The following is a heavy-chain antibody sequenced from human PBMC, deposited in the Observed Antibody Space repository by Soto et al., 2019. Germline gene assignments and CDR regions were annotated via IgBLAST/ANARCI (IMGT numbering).Heavy chain of an antibody. CDR3: ARSGQPRSYYYYYYGMDV. V-gene: IGHV1-18*01. CDR2: ISAYNGNT. J-gene: IGHJ6*02. CDR1: GYTFTSYG. Sequence: ASVKVSCKASGYTFTSYGISWVRQAPGQGLEWMGWISAYNGNTNYAQKLQGRVTMTTDTSTTTAYMELRSLRSDDTAVYYCARSGQPRSYYYYYYGMDVWGQGTTVTVSS. D-gene: IGHD3-10*01.